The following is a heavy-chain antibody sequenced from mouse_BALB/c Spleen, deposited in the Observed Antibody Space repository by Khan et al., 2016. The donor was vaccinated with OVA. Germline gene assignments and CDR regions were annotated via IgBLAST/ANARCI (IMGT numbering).Heavy chain of an antibody. V-gene: IGHV3-6*02. J-gene: IGHJ3*01. CDR2: IRYDGAS. CDR1: GYSIISGYF. Sequence: EVQLQESGPGLVKPSQSLSLTCSVTGYSIISGYFWNWIRQFPGNKLEWMGYIRYDGASNYNPSLKNRISITRDTSKHLFFLKLKSVTPEDTATYYCARGGSSGPAWFAYWGQGTLVTVSA. D-gene: IGHD3-1*01. CDR3: ARGGSSGPAWFAY.